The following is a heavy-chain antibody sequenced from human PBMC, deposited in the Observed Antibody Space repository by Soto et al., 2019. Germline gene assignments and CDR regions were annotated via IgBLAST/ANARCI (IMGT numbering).Heavy chain of an antibody. V-gene: IGHV4-30-4*01. Sequence: QVQLQESGPGLVKPSQTLSLTCTVSGASVSRGAYYWSWIRQPPGKVLEWIGYIYYSENTYYSPSLKSRVTISVDTSKNQFSLKLTSVTVADTAVYFCARDRSGGSWFDPWGQGILVTVSS. CDR1: GASVSRGAYY. CDR3: ARDRSGGSWFDP. J-gene: IGHJ5*02. D-gene: IGHD2-15*01. CDR2: IYYSENT.